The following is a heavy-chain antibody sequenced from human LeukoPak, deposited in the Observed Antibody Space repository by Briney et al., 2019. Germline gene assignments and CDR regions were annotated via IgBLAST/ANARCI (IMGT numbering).Heavy chain of an antibody. CDR2: MNPDSGKK. CDR1: GYMFTSYD. CDR3: AKYKGGDYIDSGKRYYLDH. Sequence: ASVKVSCKASGYMFTSYDINWVRQATGQWLEWMGWMNPDSGKKGQAQKFQGRITMTRNTSISTAYMELSSLGPEDTAVYYCAKYKGGDYIDSGKRYYLDHWGQGTPVTVSS. J-gene: IGHJ4*02. V-gene: IGHV1-8*01. D-gene: IGHD3-10*01.